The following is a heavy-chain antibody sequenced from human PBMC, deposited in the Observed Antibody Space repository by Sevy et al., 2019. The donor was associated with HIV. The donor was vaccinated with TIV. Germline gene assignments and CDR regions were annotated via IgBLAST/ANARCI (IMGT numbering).Heavy chain of an antibody. V-gene: IGHV4-61*01. CDR3: AGFQRGQLWYSGSFVGYYYHMDV. CDR1: GGSVSSGTYY. J-gene: IGHJ6*03. Sequence: SETLSLSCSVSGGSVSSGTYYWSWIRQPPGKGLEWIGHIYKTGSTNYKLSLQSRVTISVDTSTNQFSLRRRSVTAAETAVYYCAGFQRGQLWYSGSFVGYYYHMDVWGKGTTVTVSS. D-gene: IGHD3-16*01. CDR2: IYKTGST.